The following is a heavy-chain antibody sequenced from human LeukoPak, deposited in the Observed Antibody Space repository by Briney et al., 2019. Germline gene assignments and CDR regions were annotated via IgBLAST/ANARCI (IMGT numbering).Heavy chain of an antibody. CDR2: IIPIFGTA. Sequence: SVKVSCKASGGTFSSYAISWVRQAPGQGLEWMGGIIPIFGTANYAQKFQGRVTITRDTSASTAYMELSSLRSEDTAVYYCATPGGYDYGGKDPHFQHWGQGTLVTVSS. CDR1: GGTFSSYA. CDR3: ATPGGYDYGGKDPHFQH. V-gene: IGHV1-69*05. J-gene: IGHJ1*01. D-gene: IGHD4-23*01.